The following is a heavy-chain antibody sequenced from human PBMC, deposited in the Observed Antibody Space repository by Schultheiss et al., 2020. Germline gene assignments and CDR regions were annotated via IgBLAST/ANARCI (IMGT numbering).Heavy chain of an antibody. D-gene: IGHD3-3*01. CDR1: GFAFSTYS. J-gene: IGHJ3*02. V-gene: IGHV3-23*01. CDR2: ISGSGGST. CDR3: AKAVPTLFGFHI. Sequence: GGSLRLSCVTSGFAFSTYSMTWVRQAPGKGLEWVSAISGSGGSTYYADSVKGRFTISRDNSKNTLFLQMNSLRSEDTAFYYCAKAVPTLFGFHIWGQGTLVTVSS.